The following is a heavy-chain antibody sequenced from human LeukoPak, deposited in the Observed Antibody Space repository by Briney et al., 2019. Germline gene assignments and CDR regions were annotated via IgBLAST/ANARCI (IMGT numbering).Heavy chain of an antibody. J-gene: IGHJ4*02. V-gene: IGHV3-23*01. CDR3: AKDVDVVAPNPLDY. Sequence: PGGSLRLSCAASGFTFSKYPMSWIRQAPGKGLEWVSAISGSGDTTYYADSVKGRFTISRDRSRNTLYLQMNSLRAEDTAVYYCAKDVDVVAPNPLDYWGQGTLVTVSS. CDR2: ISGSGDTT. D-gene: IGHD5-12*01. CDR1: GFTFSKYP.